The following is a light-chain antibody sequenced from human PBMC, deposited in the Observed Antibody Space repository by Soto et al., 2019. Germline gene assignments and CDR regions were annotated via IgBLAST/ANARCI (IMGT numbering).Light chain of an antibody. J-gene: IGKJ4*01. CDR2: DAS. Sequence: EIVLTQSPATLSLSPGEGATLSGRASQSVGSYLAWYQQKPGQAPRLLIYDASNRATGIPARFSGSGSGTDFTLTISSLEPADFAVYYCQHRSDWPLTFGGGTKVEIK. CDR1: QSVGSY. V-gene: IGKV3-11*01. CDR3: QHRSDWPLT.